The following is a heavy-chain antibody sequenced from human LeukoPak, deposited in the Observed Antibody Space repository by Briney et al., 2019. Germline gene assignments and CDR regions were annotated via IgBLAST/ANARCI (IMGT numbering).Heavy chain of an antibody. Sequence: GGSLTLSCAASGFTFSNYGMHWVRQAPGKGLEWVAAIWYDGSNKYYGDSVKGRFTTSRDNSKNTLYLQMNSLRAEDTAAYYCARAGYGDPHFDFWGQGTLVTVSS. CDR1: GFTFSNYG. CDR3: ARAGYGDPHFDF. V-gene: IGHV3-33*01. D-gene: IGHD4-17*01. CDR2: IWYDGSNK. J-gene: IGHJ4*02.